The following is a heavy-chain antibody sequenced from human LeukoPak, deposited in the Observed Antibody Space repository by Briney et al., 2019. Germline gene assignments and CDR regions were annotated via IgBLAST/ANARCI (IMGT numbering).Heavy chain of an antibody. D-gene: IGHD6-19*01. J-gene: IGHJ4*02. CDR3: ARRKRGSGGPFDY. CDR2: MDYSGST. CDR1: GGSISDYY. V-gene: IGHV4-59*08. Sequence: PSETLSLTCTVSGGSISDYYWTWIRQSPGTGLEWIRYMDYSGSTAYNPSLKSRVTISIDTSKKQFSLELSSVTAADTAIYFCARRKRGSGGPFDYWGQGTLVTVSS.